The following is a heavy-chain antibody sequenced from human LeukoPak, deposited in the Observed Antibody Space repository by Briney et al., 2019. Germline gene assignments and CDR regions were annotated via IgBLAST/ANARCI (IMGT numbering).Heavy chain of an antibody. D-gene: IGHD1-1*01. Sequence: GESLKISCKGSGYSFTSYWIGWVRQMPGKGLEWMGIIYPGDSDTRYSPSFQGQDTISADKSISTAYLQWSSLKASDTAMYYCARLELERRGYYYYYGMDVWGQGTTVTVSS. J-gene: IGHJ6*02. CDR1: GYSFTSYW. CDR3: ARLELERRGYYYYYGMDV. CDR2: IYPGDSDT. V-gene: IGHV5-51*01.